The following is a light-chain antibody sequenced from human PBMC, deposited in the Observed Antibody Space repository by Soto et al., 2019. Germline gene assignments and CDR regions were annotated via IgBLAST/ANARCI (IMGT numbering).Light chain of an antibody. CDR1: QRISSW. CDR3: QQYNSYWT. J-gene: IGKJ1*01. Sequence: DIQMTQSPSTRSASVGERVTITCRASQRISSWLAWYQQKPGKAPKLLIYRASNLESGVPSRFSGSGSGTEFTLTISSLQPDDFATYYCQQYNSYWTFGQGTRVEIK. V-gene: IGKV1-5*03. CDR2: RAS.